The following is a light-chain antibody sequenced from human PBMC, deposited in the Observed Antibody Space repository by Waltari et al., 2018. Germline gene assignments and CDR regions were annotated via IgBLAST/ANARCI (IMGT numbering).Light chain of an antibody. J-gene: IGLJ2*01. CDR3: SSQSSNDVVL. Sequence: QSALTQPASVSGSPGQSVTIFCAGTSNDVGGYIPVSWYQEHPGQAPRVIIYDVSDRPSGVSDRFSGSKSGNTASLTISGLQAEDEADYYCSSQSSNDVVLFGGGTKLTVL. V-gene: IGLV2-14*01. CDR1: SNDVGGYIP. CDR2: DVS.